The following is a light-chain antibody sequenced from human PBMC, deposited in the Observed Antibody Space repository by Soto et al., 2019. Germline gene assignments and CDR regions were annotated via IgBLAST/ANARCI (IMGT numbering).Light chain of an antibody. V-gene: IGKV3-20*01. J-gene: IGKJ5*01. Sequence: EIVLTQSPGTLSLSPGERATLSCRASQSVSRNFLAWYQQKPGQAPRHLIYGASSRGTGIPDRFSGSGSGTDFTLNISRLESEDFALYYCQHYGSSPSPFGQGTRLEIK. CDR3: QHYGSSPSP. CDR1: QSVSRNF. CDR2: GAS.